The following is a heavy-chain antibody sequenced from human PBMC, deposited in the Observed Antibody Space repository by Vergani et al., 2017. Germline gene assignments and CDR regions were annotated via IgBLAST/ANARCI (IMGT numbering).Heavy chain of an antibody. J-gene: IGHJ4*02. Sequence: QLQLQESGPGLVKPSATLSLTCSVSGASIRSSNYYWGWIRQPPGKGLEWIASIYYSGSTYYNPSLKSRVTISVDTSKNQFSLQLSSVTAADTAVYYCARHMSPRYSLYSFDFWGQGALVTVSS. CDR1: GASIRSSNYY. CDR2: IYYSGST. CDR3: ARHMSPRYSLYSFDF. D-gene: IGHD2-21*01. V-gene: IGHV4-39*01.